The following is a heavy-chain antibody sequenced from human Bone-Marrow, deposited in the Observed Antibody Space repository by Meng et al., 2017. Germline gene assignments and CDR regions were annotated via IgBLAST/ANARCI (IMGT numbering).Heavy chain of an antibody. CDR1: VYTFPAYC. CDR2: INPKSGDT. D-gene: IGHD6-13*01. V-gene: IGHV1-2*02. J-gene: IGHJ4*02. CDR3: ARDEDISAAGKLFGDY. Sequence: VRRGQSWVQVKQPGASVKVSCKPAVYTFPAYCIHWVRRAPGQGLEWMGRINPKSGDTHYAQRFQGRVPMTGDTSISTAYMELSGLRSDDTAMYYCARDEDISAAGKLFGDYWGQGTLVTVSS.